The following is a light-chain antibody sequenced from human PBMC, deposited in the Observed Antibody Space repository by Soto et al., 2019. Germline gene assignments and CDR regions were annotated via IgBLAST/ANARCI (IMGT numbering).Light chain of an antibody. CDR2: GAS. V-gene: IGKV3-15*01. Sequence: EVVMTQSPATLSVSPGERATLSCRASQSVSSKLAWYQEKPGQAPRLLIYGASTRAPGFPARFSGSGSGTDFTLTISSLQSEDFAVYYCQQYNNWPWTFGQGTKVDIK. J-gene: IGKJ1*01. CDR1: QSVSSK. CDR3: QQYNNWPWT.